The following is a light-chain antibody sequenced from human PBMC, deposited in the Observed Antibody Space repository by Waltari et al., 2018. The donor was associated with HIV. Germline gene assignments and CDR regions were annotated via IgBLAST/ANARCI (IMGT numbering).Light chain of an antibody. CDR2: SDD. Sequence: QSVLTQPPSASGVSEENVTLSCSGGNSTLGGHAVSWYQHLPGTAPTLLVYSDDPRPSGLPDRFSGSKSGTSASLAITGLHPDDEAHYYCAAWDDTLNGVIFGGGTKLTV. CDR1: NSTLGGHA. CDR3: AAWDDTLNGVI. V-gene: IGLV1-44*01. J-gene: IGLJ2*01.